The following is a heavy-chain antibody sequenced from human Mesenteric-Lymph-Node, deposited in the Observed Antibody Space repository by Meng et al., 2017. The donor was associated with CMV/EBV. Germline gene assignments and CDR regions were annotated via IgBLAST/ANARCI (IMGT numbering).Heavy chain of an antibody. V-gene: IGHV1-2*02. Sequence: ASVKVSCKASGYTFTGYFIYWVRQAPGQGLEWMGWVNPNSGDTNYAQKFQGRVTMTRDMSISTAFMDLSRLRSDDTAMYYCARDPGQWLAPGYYWGQGTLVTVSS. CDR2: VNPNSGDT. CDR1: GYTFTGYF. CDR3: ARDPGQWLAPGYY. D-gene: IGHD6-19*01. J-gene: IGHJ4*02.